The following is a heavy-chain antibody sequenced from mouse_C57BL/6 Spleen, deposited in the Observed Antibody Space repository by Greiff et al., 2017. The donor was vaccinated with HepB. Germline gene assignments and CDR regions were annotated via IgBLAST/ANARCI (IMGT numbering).Heavy chain of an antibody. D-gene: IGHD4-1*01. CDR1: GYTFTGYW. Sequence: VQLQQPGAELMKPGASVKLSCKASGYTFTGYWIAWVKQRPGHGLEWIGEILPGSGSTNYNEKFKGKATLTADTSSNTAYMQLSSLTTEDSAIYYCARVTWDVGGFAYWGQGTLVTVSA. CDR2: ILPGSGST. CDR3: ARVTWDVGGFAY. V-gene: IGHV1-9*01. J-gene: IGHJ3*01.